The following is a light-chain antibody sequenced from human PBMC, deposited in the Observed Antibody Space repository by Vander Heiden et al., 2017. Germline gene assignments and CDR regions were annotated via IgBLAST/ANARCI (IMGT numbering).Light chain of an antibody. Sequence: EIVLTQSPATLSLSPGERATLSCRASQSVSSYLAWYQQKPGQAPRLLIYDASTRATGIPDRFSGSGSGTDFTLTISSLEPEDFAVYYCQQRSNWPTFGQGTRLEIK. J-gene: IGKJ5*01. CDR1: QSVSSY. V-gene: IGKV3-11*01. CDR2: DAS. CDR3: QQRSNWPT.